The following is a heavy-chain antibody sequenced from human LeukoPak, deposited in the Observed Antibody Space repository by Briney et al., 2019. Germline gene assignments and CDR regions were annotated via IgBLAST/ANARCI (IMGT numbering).Heavy chain of an antibody. D-gene: IGHD3-22*01. Sequence: SETLSLTCAAYGGSFSGYYWSWIRQPPGKGLEWIGEINHSGSTNYNPSLKSRVTISVDTSKNQFSLKLSSVTAADTAVYYCARGYYYDSSGYYQDYWGQGTLVTVSS. CDR2: INHSGST. CDR1: GGSFSGYY. CDR3: ARGYYYDSSGYYQDY. V-gene: IGHV4-34*01. J-gene: IGHJ4*02.